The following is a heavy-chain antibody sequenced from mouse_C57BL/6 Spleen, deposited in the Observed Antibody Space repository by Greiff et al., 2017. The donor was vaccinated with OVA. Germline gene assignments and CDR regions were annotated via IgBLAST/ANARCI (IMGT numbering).Heavy chain of an antibody. V-gene: IGHV5-4*01. Sequence: DVKLVESGGGLVKPGGSLKLSCAASGFTFSSYAMSWVRQTPEKRLEWVATISDGGSYTYYPDSVKGRFTISRDNAKNNLYLQMSHLKSEDTAMYYCARETVVARNYAMDYWGQGTSVTVSS. CDR2: ISDGGSYT. CDR1: GFTFSSYA. D-gene: IGHD1-1*01. J-gene: IGHJ4*01. CDR3: ARETVVARNYAMDY.